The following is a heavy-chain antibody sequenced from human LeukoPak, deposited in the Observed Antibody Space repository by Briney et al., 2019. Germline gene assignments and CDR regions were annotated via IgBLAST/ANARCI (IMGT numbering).Heavy chain of an antibody. V-gene: IGHV4-34*01. CDR3: ARRGVRIAAAGTAWFDP. D-gene: IGHD6-13*01. CDR1: GGSFSGYY. CDR2: INHSGST. J-gene: IGHJ5*02. Sequence: SETLSLTCAVYGGSFSGYYWSWIRQPPGKGLEWIGEINHSGSTNYNPSLKSRVTISVDTSKNQFSLKLSSVTAADTAVYYCARRGVRIAAAGTAWFDPWGQGTLVTVSS.